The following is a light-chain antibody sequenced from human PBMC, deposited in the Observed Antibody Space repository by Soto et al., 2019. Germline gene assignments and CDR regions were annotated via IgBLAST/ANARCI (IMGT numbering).Light chain of an antibody. CDR1: SGHSSYA. Sequence: QLVLTQSPSASASLGXSVKLTCTLSSGHSSYAIAWHQQQPEKGPRYLMKLNSDGSHSKGDGIPDRFSGSSSGAERYLTISSLQSEDEADYYCQTWGTGIQVFGGGTKLTVL. V-gene: IGLV4-69*01. CDR2: LNSDGSH. J-gene: IGLJ3*02. CDR3: QTWGTGIQV.